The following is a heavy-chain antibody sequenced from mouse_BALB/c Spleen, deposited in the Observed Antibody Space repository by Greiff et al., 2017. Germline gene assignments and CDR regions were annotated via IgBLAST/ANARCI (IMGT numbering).Heavy chain of an antibody. D-gene: IGHD2-3*01. CDR1: GYTFTSYW. Sequence: QVQLLQPGAELVRPGASVKLSCKASGYTFTSYWINWVKQRPGQGLEWIGNIYPCGSYTNYNQKFKDKATLTVDKSSSTAYMQLSSPTSEDSAVYYCTRQWLLRDYAMDYWGQGTSVTVSS. CDR3: TRQWLLRDYAMDY. CDR2: IYPCGSYT. J-gene: IGHJ4*01. V-gene: IGHV1-69*02.